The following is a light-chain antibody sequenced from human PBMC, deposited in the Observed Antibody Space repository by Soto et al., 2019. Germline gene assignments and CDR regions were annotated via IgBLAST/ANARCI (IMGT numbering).Light chain of an antibody. Sequence: DIKMTQSPSTLSASVGDRVTITCRASQSISSWLAWCQQKPGKAPNLLIYKASSLESGVPSRFSGSGSGTEFTLTISSLQPDDFATYYCQQYNSYPLTFGGGTKVEIK. CDR1: QSISSW. V-gene: IGKV1-5*03. CDR2: KAS. CDR3: QQYNSYPLT. J-gene: IGKJ4*01.